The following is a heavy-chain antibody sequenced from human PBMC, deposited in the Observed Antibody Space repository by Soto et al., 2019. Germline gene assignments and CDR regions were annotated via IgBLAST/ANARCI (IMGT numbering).Heavy chain of an antibody. V-gene: IGHV4-30-4*01. Sequence: SETLSLTRTVSGGSLSRGSDCWRWSRQSPDKGLEWIGHIYNGGSTYNNPSLTSRVTISVDTSKNQFSLQLRSVTAADTAVYYCASGPSGDKVDYWGQGTLVTVS. CDR1: GGSLSRGSDC. D-gene: IGHD7-27*01. CDR2: IYNGGST. CDR3: ASGPSGDKVDY. J-gene: IGHJ4*02.